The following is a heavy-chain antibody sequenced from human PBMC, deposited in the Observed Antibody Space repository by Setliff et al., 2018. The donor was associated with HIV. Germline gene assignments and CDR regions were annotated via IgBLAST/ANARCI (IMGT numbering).Heavy chain of an antibody. J-gene: IGHJ4*02. V-gene: IGHV3-11*04. CDR3: MYGGRTATTH. CDR1: GFTFSDYY. D-gene: IGHD4-17*01. CDR2: ITNTGSSK. Sequence: PGGSLRLSCAASGFTFSDYYLNWFRLAPGKGLEWISHITNTGSSKNYADSVRGRFTISRDNAKYSLYLQMNTLRVEDTAVYYCMYGGRTATTHWGQGTLVTVSS.